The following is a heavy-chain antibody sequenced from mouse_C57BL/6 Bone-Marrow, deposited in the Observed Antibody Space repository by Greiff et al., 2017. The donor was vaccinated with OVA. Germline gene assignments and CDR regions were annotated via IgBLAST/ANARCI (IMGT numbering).Heavy chain of an antibody. Sequence: VQLQQSGPELVKPGASVKISCKASGYSFTDYNMNWVKQRNGKSLEWIGVINPNYGTTSYNQKFKGKATLTVDQSSSKAYMQLNSLTSEDSAVYYYARRTMTTGVGDYWGQGTSVTVSS. D-gene: IGHD1-1*01. CDR1: GYSFTDYN. CDR3: ARRTMTTGVGDY. CDR2: INPNYGTT. J-gene: IGHJ4*01. V-gene: IGHV1-39*01.